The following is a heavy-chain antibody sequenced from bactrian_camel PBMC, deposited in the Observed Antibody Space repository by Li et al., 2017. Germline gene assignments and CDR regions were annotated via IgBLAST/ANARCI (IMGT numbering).Heavy chain of an antibody. V-gene: IGHV3S53*01. J-gene: IGHJ4*01. D-gene: IGHD5*01. CDR2: VSRDGKT. Sequence: HVQLVESGGGSVQPGGSLRLSCASSGSIYDTMCMAWFRQAPGQEREGVAGVSRDGKTTYADSVKGRFTISADNAKNTVYLQTNSLKPEDTAVYYCVAPLDWGSQGTQVTVS. CDR1: GSIYDTMC.